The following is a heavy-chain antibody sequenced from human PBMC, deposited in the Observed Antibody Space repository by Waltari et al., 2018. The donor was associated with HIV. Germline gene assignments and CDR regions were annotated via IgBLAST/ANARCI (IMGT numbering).Heavy chain of an antibody. V-gene: IGHV3-30*18. CDR3: VKGGWELSGETY. Sequence: HLLESGGGVVQPGKSLRVSCVASGFSFSSFGMYWVRQTPGKGREWVAIISYDGVKKHYGDSVKGRFTISRDNSKNTLFLEMNNLTKDDTAVYYCVKGGWELSGETYWGQGTRVTVSS. CDR1: GFSFSSFG. J-gene: IGHJ4*02. D-gene: IGHD1-7*01. CDR2: ISYDGVKK.